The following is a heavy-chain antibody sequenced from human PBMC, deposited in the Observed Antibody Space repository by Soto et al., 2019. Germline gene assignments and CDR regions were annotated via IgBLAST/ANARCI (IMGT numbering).Heavy chain of an antibody. CDR3: ARGPPLGY. Sequence: SETLSLTCAVSGVSISSRGYSWSWIRQPPGKGLEWIGYIYHSGSTYYNPSLKSRVTISVDRSKNQFSLKLSSVTAADTAVYYCARGPPLGYWGQGTLVTVSS. V-gene: IGHV4-30-2*01. CDR2: IYHSGST. J-gene: IGHJ4*02. CDR1: GVSISSRGYS.